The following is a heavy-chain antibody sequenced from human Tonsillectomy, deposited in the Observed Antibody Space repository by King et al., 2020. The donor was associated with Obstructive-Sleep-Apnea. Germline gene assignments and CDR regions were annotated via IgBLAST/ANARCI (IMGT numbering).Heavy chain of an antibody. Sequence: VQLMESGGGLVKPGGSLRLSCAASGFTFSDYYMTWIRQAPGKGLEWISYISSSGSTIFHAESVKGRFSISRDNAKNSLYLQMNSLRVEDTAVYYCARAQWSYYYGLDIWGQGTTVAVSS. CDR2: ISSSGSTI. V-gene: IGHV3-11*01. CDR1: GFTFSDYY. D-gene: IGHD2-15*01. J-gene: IGHJ6*02. CDR3: ARAQWSYYYGLDI.